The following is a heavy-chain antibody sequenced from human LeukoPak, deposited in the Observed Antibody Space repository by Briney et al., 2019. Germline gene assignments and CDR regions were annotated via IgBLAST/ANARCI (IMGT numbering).Heavy chain of an antibody. Sequence: SKTLSLTCTVSGVSISSYYWSWIRQPPGKGLEWIGYIYYSGSTNYNPSLKSRVTISVDTSKNQFSLKLSSVTAADTAVYYCARDYEGYSSSSPWFDPWGQGTLVTVSS. V-gene: IGHV4-59*01. D-gene: IGHD6-6*01. J-gene: IGHJ5*02. CDR2: IYYSGST. CDR1: GVSISSYY. CDR3: ARDYEGYSSSSPWFDP.